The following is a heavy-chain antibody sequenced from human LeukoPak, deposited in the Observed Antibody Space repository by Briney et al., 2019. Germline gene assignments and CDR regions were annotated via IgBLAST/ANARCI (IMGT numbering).Heavy chain of an antibody. D-gene: IGHD1-26*01. J-gene: IGHJ4*02. CDR2: INHSGST. CDR3: ARKPSNGAR. CDR1: GGSFSGYY. V-gene: IGHV4-34*01. Sequence: SETLSLTCAVYGGSFSGYYWSWIRQPPGKGLEWIGEINHSGSTNYNPFLKSRVTISVDTSKNQFSLKLSSVTAADTAVYYCARKPSNGARWGQGTLVTVSS.